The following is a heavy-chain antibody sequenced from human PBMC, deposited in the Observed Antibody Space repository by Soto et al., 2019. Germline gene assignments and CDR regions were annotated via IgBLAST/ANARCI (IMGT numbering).Heavy chain of an antibody. CDR2: IYYSGST. CDR1: GGSISSYY. J-gene: IGHJ6*02. V-gene: IGHV4-59*12. CDR3: ARDRSPIRGVTAYPYYYYGMDV. D-gene: IGHD3-10*01. Sequence: ETLSRTCTVSGGSISSYYWSWIRQPPGKGLEWIGEIYYSGSTNYNPSLKSRVTISVDTSKNQFSLKLSSVTAADTAVYYCARDRSPIRGVTAYPYYYYGMDVWGQGTTVTVSS.